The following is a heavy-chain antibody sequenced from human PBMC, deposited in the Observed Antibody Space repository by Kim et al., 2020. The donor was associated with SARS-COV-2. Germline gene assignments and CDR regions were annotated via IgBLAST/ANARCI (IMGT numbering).Heavy chain of an antibody. CDR3: AKRTGSWGPLDY. J-gene: IGHJ4*02. V-gene: IGHV3-23*01. CDR1: GFTFSNYP. Sequence: GGSLRLSCAASGFTFSNYPMSWVRQAPGKGLEWVSTISSSGGSTFYPDSVKGRFTISRDNSKNTLYLQMNSLRADETATYYCAKRTGSWGPLDYWGQGTLVTVSP. CDR2: ISSSGGST. D-gene: IGHD3-16*01.